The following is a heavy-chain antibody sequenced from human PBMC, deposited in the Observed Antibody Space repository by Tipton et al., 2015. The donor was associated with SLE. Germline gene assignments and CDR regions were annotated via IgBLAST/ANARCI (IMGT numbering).Heavy chain of an antibody. CDR2: IRYDGSNK. J-gene: IGHJ5*02. V-gene: IGHV3-30*02. CDR3: AKDLYSAGVAAGGIPTLAS. D-gene: IGHD6-13*01. CDR1: GFTFSSYG. Sequence: SLRLSCAASGFTFSSYGMHCVRQAPGKGLEWVAFIRYDGSNKYYADSVKGRFTISRDNSKNTLYLQMNSLRAEDTAVYYCAKDLYSAGVAAGGIPTLASWGQGTLVTVSS.